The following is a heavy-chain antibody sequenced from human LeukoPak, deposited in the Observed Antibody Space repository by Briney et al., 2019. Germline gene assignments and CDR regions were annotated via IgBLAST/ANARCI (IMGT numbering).Heavy chain of an antibody. J-gene: IGHJ4*02. D-gene: IGHD3-22*01. CDR2: IYYSGST. V-gene: IGHV4-59*01. Sequence: SETLSLTCTVSGGSIVNYYWSWIRQPPGKGLEWIGYIYYSGSTNYNPSLKSRVTISVDTSKNQFSLKLSSVTAADTAVYYCVGTNYYDSSGYYYPFDYWGQGTLVTVSS. CDR3: VGTNYYDSSGYYYPFDY. CDR1: GGSIVNYY.